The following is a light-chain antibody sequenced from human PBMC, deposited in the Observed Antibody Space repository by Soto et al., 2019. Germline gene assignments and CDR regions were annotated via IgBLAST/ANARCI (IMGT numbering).Light chain of an antibody. J-gene: IGLJ2*01. V-gene: IGLV2-14*01. CDR1: SSDVGAYNY. CDR2: DVS. CDR3: SAYTTSNTVI. Sequence: QSALTQPASVSGSPGQSITIPCTGTSSDVGAYNYVFWYQQHPGKAPKFIISDVSNRPSGVSDRFSGSKSGNTASLTISGLRPDDEADYYCSAYTTSNTVIFGGGTKLTVL.